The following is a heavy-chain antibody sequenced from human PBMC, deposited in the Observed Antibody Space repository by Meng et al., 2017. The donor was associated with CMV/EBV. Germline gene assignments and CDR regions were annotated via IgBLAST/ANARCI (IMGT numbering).Heavy chain of an antibody. CDR1: GGSISSSNW. V-gene: IGHV4-4*02. J-gene: IGHJ5*02. Sequence: SGGSISSSNWWSWVRQPPGKGLEWIGEIYHSGSTSYNPSLKSRVTISVDKSKNQFSLKLSSVTAADTAVYYCARKRYDFWSGYFGPWGQGTLVTVSS. CDR3: ARKRYDFWSGYFGP. D-gene: IGHD3-3*01. CDR2: IYHSGST.